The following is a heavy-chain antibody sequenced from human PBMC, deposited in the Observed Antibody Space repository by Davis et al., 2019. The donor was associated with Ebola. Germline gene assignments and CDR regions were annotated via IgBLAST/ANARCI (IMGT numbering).Heavy chain of an antibody. Sequence: PGGSLRLSCAASGFTFSGSAMHWVRQASGKGLEWVGRIRSKANSYATAYAASVKGRFTISRDDSKNTAYLQMNSLKTEDTAVYYCTSRGAGGYDFWSGYYVYGMDVWGQGTTVTVSS. CDR2: IRSKANSYAT. CDR3: TSRGAGGYDFWSGYYVYGMDV. D-gene: IGHD3-3*01. CDR1: GFTFSGSA. V-gene: IGHV3-73*01. J-gene: IGHJ6*02.